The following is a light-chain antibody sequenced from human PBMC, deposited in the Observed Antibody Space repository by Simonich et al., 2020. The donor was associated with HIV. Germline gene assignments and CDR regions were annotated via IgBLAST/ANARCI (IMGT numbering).Light chain of an antibody. J-gene: IGKJ4*01. V-gene: IGKV3-11*01. Sequence: EIVMTQSPATLSVSPGERTTLFCTASQSISINLAWYQQKPGQAPRLLIYDASNRATGIPARFSGSGSGTDFTLTISSLEPEDFAVYYCQQRSNWLTFGGGTKVEIK. CDR3: QQRSNWLT. CDR2: DAS. CDR1: QSISIN.